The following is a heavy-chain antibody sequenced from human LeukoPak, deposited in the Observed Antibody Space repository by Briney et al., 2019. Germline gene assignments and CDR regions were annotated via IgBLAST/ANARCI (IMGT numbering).Heavy chain of an antibody. CDR3: AKESPVVIESYFDN. Sequence: PGGSLRLSCLVSGFTFSDYAMSWVRRAPGKGLEWVSAITGSGQTKYYTDSVKGRFNMSRDNSKNTLYLQMNSLRDEDTAEYFCAKESPVVIESYFDNWGQGTLVLVSS. V-gene: IGHV3-23*01. CDR1: GFTFSDYA. J-gene: IGHJ4*02. CDR2: ITGSGQTK. D-gene: IGHD3-22*01.